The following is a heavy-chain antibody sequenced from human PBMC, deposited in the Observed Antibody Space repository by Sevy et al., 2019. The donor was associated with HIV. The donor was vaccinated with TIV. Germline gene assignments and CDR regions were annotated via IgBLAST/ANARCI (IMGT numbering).Heavy chain of an antibody. CDR2: IRGSGGST. Sequence: GGSLRLSCAASGFMFSSYAMSWVRQAPGKGLEWVSTIRGSGGSTYYADSVKGRFTISRDNSKNTLYLQMNSLRAEDTAVYYCHGDYDSSQLASYYYYGMDVWGQGTTGTVSS. J-gene: IGHJ6*02. D-gene: IGHD3-22*01. V-gene: IGHV3-23*01. CDR1: GFMFSSYA. CDR3: HGDYDSSQLASYYYYGMDV.